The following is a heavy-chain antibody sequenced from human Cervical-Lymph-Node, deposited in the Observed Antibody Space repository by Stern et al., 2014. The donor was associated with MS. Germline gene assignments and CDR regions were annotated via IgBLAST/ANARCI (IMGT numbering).Heavy chain of an antibody. J-gene: IGHJ6*02. CDR2: IYYRGRP. V-gene: IGHV4-61*08. CDR1: GDSVSSEDYY. Sequence: QVQLQESGTGLVRPSETLSLTCTASGDSVSSEDYYWSWIRQSPGKDLEWIGYIYYRGRPNYNPSLKSRLTISIDTSKNQFSLKLISVTAADTAVYYCARSGYYGIDVWGQGTTVIVSS. D-gene: IGHD1-26*01. CDR3: ARSGYYGIDV.